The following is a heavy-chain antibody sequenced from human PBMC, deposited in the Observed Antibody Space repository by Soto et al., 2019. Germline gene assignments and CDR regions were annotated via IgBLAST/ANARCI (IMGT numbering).Heavy chain of an antibody. V-gene: IGHV3-21*01. CDR1: GFTFRSFT. CDR3: ARVGSSYAFDY. Sequence: GGSLRLSCAASGFTFRSFTMNWVRQAPGKGLEWVSFISSTSSYIYYADSVKGRFTITRDNAKNSLYLQMNSLRAEDTAVYYCARVGSSYAFDYWGQGTLVTVSS. J-gene: IGHJ4*02. D-gene: IGHD3-16*01. CDR2: ISSTSSYI.